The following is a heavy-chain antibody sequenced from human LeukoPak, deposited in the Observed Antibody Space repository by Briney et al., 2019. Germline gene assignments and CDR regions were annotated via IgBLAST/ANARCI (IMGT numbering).Heavy chain of an antibody. CDR3: AKGRGTNSGLTLDC. J-gene: IGHJ4*02. CDR2: ISGSGTGT. Sequence: HTGGSLRLSCAASGFTFSTYGMSWVRQAPGKGLEWVSTISGSGTGTYYADSVKGRFTISRDNSKNTLYLQMNSLRAEDTALYFCAKGRGTNSGLTLDCWGQGTLVTLSS. V-gene: IGHV3-23*01. CDR1: GFTFSTYG. D-gene: IGHD6-19*01.